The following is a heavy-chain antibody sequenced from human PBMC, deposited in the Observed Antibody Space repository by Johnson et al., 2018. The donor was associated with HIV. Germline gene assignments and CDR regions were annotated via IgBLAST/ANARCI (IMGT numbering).Heavy chain of an antibody. J-gene: IGHJ3*02. Sequence: VQLVESGGGLTQPGGSLRLSCAASGFTVSSNYMNWVRQAPGKGLERVSVIYSGGNTYYADSVKGRFTISRANSKNTLYLQMNSLRAEDTAVYYCARDQRRSSWYTEGEKVGNAFDIWGQGTMVTVSS. V-gene: IGHV3-53*01. CDR2: IYSGGNT. CDR3: ARDQRRSSWYTEGEKVGNAFDI. D-gene: IGHD6-13*01. CDR1: GFTVSSNY.